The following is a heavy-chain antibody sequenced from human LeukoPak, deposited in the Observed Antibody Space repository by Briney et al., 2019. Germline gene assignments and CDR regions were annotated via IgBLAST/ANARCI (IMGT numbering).Heavy chain of an antibody. V-gene: IGHV4-34*01. CDR3: ASIAAAAPGD. CDR2: INHSGST. CDR1: GGSFSGYY. D-gene: IGHD6-13*01. Sequence: SETLSLTCAVYGGSFSGYYWSWIRQPPGKGLEWIGEINHSGSTNYNPSLKSRVTISVDTSKNQFSLKLSSVTAADTAVYYCASIAAAAPGDWGQGTPVTVSS. J-gene: IGHJ4*02.